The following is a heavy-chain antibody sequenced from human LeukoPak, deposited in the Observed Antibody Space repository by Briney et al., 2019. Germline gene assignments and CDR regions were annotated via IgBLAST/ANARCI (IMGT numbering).Heavy chain of an antibody. CDR1: GGSISSYY. CDR2: IYYSGST. D-gene: IGHD3-10*01. V-gene: IGHV4-59*12. J-gene: IGHJ4*02. CDR3: ASGSGYGSGTYYFDY. Sequence: SETLSLTCTVSGGSISSYYWSWIRQPPGKGLEWIGYIYYSGSTNYNPSLKSRVTISVDTSKNQFSLKLSSVTAADTAVYYCASGSGYGSGTYYFDYWGQGTLVTVSS.